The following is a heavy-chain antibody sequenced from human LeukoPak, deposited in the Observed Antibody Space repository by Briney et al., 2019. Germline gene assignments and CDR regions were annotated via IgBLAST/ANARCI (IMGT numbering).Heavy chain of an antibody. CDR3: IWSGEAD. Sequence: PGGSLRLSCSASEFSFRSYWMTWVRRALGKGLEWVADIKKDGSERYYVDSVKGRFTISRDNAKNSVFLQMNSLRGEDTAVYFCIWSGEADWGQGALVTVSS. CDR2: IKKDGSER. CDR1: EFSFRSYW. J-gene: IGHJ4*02. D-gene: IGHD3-3*01. V-gene: IGHV3-7*01.